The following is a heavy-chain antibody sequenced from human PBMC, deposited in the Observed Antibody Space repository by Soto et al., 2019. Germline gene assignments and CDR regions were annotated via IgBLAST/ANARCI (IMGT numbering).Heavy chain of an antibody. V-gene: IGHV3-53*01. CDR1: GFTVSSNY. CDR3: ARDYSSSRYYGMDV. J-gene: IGHJ6*02. Sequence: GGSLRLSCAASGFTVSSNYMSWVRQAPGKGLEWVSVIYSGGSAYYADSVKGRFTISRDNSKNTLYLQMNSLRAEDTAVYYCARDYSSSRYYGMDVWGQGTTVTVSS. D-gene: IGHD3-22*01. CDR2: IYSGGSA.